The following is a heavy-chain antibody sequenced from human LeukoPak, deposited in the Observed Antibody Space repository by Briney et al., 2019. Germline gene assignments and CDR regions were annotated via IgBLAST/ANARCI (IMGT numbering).Heavy chain of an antibody. CDR3: ARGYDFWSGYYTSHYYYYYMDV. J-gene: IGHJ6*03. Sequence: SETLSLTCTVSGGSISSYYWSWIRQPPGKGLEWIGYIYYSGSTNYNPSLKSRVTISVDTSKNQFSLKLSSVTAADTAVYYCARGYDFWSGYYTSHYYYYYMDVWGNGTTDTVSS. CDR2: IYYSGST. CDR1: GGSISSYY. V-gene: IGHV4-59*01. D-gene: IGHD3-3*01.